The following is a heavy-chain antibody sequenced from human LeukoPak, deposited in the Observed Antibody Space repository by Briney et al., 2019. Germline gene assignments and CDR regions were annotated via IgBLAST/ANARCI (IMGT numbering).Heavy chain of an antibody. Sequence: SETLSLTCTVSGVSISIFLWTWIRQPPGKGLEWIGYSSNIEGTYYNPSLKSRVTISLDTSKNQFSLRLNSVTAADTAVYYCARVKGSNWLDPWGQGTLVTVSS. CDR1: GVSISIFL. CDR3: ARVKGSNWLDP. D-gene: IGHD6-6*01. V-gene: IGHV4-59*01. CDR2: SSNIEGT. J-gene: IGHJ5*02.